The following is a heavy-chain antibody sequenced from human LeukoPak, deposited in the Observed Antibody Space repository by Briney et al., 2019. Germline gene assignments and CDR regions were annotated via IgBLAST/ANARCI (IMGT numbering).Heavy chain of an antibody. D-gene: IGHD3-10*01. CDR1: GFTFSSYA. CDR3: ARRSRGTGSWYYFDY. Sequence: GGSLRLSCAASGFTFSSYAMSWVRQAPGKGLEWVSYISNSGNTIYYADSVKGRFTISRDNAKNSLYLQMNSLRAEDTAVYYCARRSRGTGSWYYFDYWGQGTLVTVSS. V-gene: IGHV3-48*03. J-gene: IGHJ4*02. CDR2: ISNSGNTI.